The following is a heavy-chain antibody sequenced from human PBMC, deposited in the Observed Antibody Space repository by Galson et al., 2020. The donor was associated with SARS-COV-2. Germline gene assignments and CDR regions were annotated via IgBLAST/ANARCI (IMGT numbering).Heavy chain of an antibody. V-gene: IGHV3-74*01. D-gene: IGHD7-27*01. CDR2: IYSEGSST. J-gene: IGHJ4*02. CDR3: ARGDMGNDYFDY. Sequence: LRLSCAVSGFTFSNHWMHWVRQAPGKGLVWVSRIYSEGSSTSYADSVKGRFTISGDNAKNTLYLQMNSLRAEDTAVYYCARGDMGNDYFDYWGQGTLVTVSS. CDR1: GFTFSNHW.